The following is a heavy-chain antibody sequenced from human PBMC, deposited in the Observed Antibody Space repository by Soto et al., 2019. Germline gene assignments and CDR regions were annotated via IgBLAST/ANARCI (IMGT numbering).Heavy chain of an antibody. CDR1: GGSISSGGYY. CDR3: ARDSTTGTPYAFDI. D-gene: IGHD1-1*01. J-gene: IGHJ3*02. V-gene: IGHV4-31*03. CDR2: IYYSGST. Sequence: QVQLQESGPGLVKPSQTLSLTCTVSGGSISSGGYYWSWIRQHPGKGLEWIGYIYYSGSTYYNPSLKRRVTISADTSKNQFSLKLSSVTAADTAVYYCARDSTTGTPYAFDIWGQGTMVTVSS.